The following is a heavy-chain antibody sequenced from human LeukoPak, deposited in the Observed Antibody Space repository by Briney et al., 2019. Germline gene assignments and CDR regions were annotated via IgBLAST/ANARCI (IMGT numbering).Heavy chain of an antibody. D-gene: IGHD6-25*01. J-gene: IGHJ4*02. V-gene: IGHV3-30-3*01. CDR1: GFAFSSYA. Sequence: GGSLRLSCAASGFAFSSYALHWVRQAPGKGLDWVAVIAYDGSNKYFADSVKGRFTISRDNSKNTLYLQMNSLRADDTAVYYCAREKGRVAAAPTPYYFDYWGQGTLVTVSS. CDR2: IAYDGSNK. CDR3: AREKGRVAAAPTPYYFDY.